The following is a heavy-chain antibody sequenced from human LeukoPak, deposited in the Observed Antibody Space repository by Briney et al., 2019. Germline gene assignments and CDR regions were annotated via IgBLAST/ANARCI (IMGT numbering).Heavy chain of an antibody. CDR3: AREYSYGFYYFDY. CDR2: IIPIFGTA. D-gene: IGHD5-18*01. Sequence: SVKVSCKSSGGTFSSYAISWVRQAPGQGLEWMGRIIPIFGTANYAQKFQGRVTITTDESTSTAYMELSSLRSKDTAVYYCAREYSYGFYYFDYWGQGTLVTVSS. CDR1: GGTFSSYA. V-gene: IGHV1-69*05. J-gene: IGHJ4*02.